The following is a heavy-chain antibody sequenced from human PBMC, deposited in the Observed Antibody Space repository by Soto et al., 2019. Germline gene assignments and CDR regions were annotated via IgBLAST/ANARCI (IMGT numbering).Heavy chain of an antibody. CDR1: GFTFSSYA. Sequence: GGSLRLSCAASGFTFSSYAMSWVRQAPGKGLEWVSAISGSGGSTYYADSVKGRFTISRDNSKNTLYLQMNSLRAEDTAVYYCAKAGRPFGGEYYFDYWGQGTLVTVSS. V-gene: IGHV3-23*01. J-gene: IGHJ4*02. D-gene: IGHD3-16*01. CDR2: ISGSGGST. CDR3: AKAGRPFGGEYYFDY.